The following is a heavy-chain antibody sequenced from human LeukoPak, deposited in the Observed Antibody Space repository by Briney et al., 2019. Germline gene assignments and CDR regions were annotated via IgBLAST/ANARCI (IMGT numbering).Heavy chain of an antibody. D-gene: IGHD3-3*01. V-gene: IGHV4-31*03. CDR2: IYNTGSA. Sequence: PSQTLSLTCTVSGASLSSGLYFWNWIRQHPGKGLEWIGYIYNTGSAYYNPSFQSRVTISMDTSKNQFSLKLSSVTAADTAVYYCARGEGDFWSGYPDYWGQGTLVTVSS. J-gene: IGHJ4*02. CDR3: ARGEGDFWSGYPDY. CDR1: GASLSSGLYF.